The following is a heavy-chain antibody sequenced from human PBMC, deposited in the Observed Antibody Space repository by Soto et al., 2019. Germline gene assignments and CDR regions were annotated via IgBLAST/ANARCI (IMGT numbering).Heavy chain of an antibody. CDR1: GGSISSGDYY. CDR2: IYYSGST. V-gene: IGHV4-30-4*01. D-gene: IGHD4-17*01. J-gene: IGHJ4*02. Sequence: QVQLQESGPGLVKPSQTLSLTCTVSGGSISSGDYYWSWIRQPPGKGLEWIGYIYYSGSTYYNPSLKRRVXXSXDXXRNQFSLKLSSVTAADTAVYYCASYHDYGRYYFDYWGQGTLVTVSS. CDR3: ASYHDYGRYYFDY.